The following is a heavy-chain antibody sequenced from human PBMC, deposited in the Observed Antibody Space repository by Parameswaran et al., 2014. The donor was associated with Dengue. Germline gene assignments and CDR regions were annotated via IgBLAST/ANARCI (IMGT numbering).Heavy chain of an antibody. Sequence: RWIRQPPGKGLEWIGYIYYSGSTNYNPSLKSRVTISVDTSKNQFSLKLSSVTAADTAVYYCARLSASPYYDILTGYYHLGEDYYYGMDVWGQGTTVTVSS. J-gene: IGHJ6*02. V-gene: IGHV4-59*01. CDR3: ARLSASPYYDILTGYYHLGEDYYYGMDV. CDR2: IYYSGST. D-gene: IGHD3-9*01.